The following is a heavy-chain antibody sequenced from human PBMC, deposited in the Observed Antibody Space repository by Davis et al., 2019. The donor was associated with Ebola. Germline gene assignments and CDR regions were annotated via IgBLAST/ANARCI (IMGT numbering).Heavy chain of an antibody. CDR2: IYFGGRT. Sequence: MPSETLSLTCTVSGGSISSNDHYWGWIRQPPGKGLEWIGNIYFGGRTYFNPSLKSRVTISVDTSKNQFSLKLSSVTAADTAVYYCARGPPTLDYWGQGTLVTVSS. J-gene: IGHJ4*02. V-gene: IGHV4-39*07. CDR1: GGSISSNDHY. CDR3: ARGPPTLDY.